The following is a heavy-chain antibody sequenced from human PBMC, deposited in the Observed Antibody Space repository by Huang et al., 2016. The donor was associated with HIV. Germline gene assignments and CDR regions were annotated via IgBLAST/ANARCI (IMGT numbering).Heavy chain of an antibody. CDR2: IRGSSDTT. Sequence: EVQLAESGGALVQPGGSLRLSCTAPNFPYSSYSRNWVRQAPGQGLEWLAYIRGSSDTTHYADSVKGRFTISRDNVETSLFLQMNSLTDEDTAVYYCAIGAARRVFWGLGTLVTVSS. CDR1: NFPYSSYS. V-gene: IGHV3-48*02. D-gene: IGHD6-6*01. CDR3: AIGAARRVF. J-gene: IGHJ4*02.